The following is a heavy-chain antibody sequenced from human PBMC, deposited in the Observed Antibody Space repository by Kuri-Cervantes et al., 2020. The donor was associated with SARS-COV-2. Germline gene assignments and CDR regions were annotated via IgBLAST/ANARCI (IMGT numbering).Heavy chain of an antibody. Sequence: ESLKISCTVSGGSISSYYWSWIRQPPGKGLEWIGYIYYSGSTYYDPSLRSRVTISVDTSKNQFSLKLSSVTAADTAVYYCARVDSSGYIGFDYWGQGTLVTVSS. CDR3: ARVDSSGYIGFDY. CDR1: GGSISSYY. V-gene: IGHV4-59*08. J-gene: IGHJ4*02. D-gene: IGHD3-22*01. CDR2: IYYSGST.